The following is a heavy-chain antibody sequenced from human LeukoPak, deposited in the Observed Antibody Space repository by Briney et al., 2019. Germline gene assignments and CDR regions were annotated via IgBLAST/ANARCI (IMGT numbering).Heavy chain of an antibody. V-gene: IGHV3-74*01. CDR3: ARASRGNWFDP. CDR2: IKSDGSTT. Sequence: GGSLRLSCAASGFTFSSHWMHWVRQPPGKGLVWVSRIKSDGSTTTYADSVKGRFTISRDNAKNTLYLQMSSLRAEDTAVYYCARASRGNWFDPWGQGTLVTVSS. CDR1: GFTFSSHW. J-gene: IGHJ5*02. D-gene: IGHD3-10*01.